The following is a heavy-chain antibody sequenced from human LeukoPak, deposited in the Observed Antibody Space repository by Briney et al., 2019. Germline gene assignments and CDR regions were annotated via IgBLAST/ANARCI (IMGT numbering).Heavy chain of an antibody. Sequence: GGSLRLSCATSGLTVSSNYMSWVRQAPGKGLEWVSVIYSGGSTYYADSVQGRFTISRDNSKNTLYLQMNSLRAEDTAVYYCARDRLYSSSSEDYWGQGILVTVSS. V-gene: IGHV3-53*01. CDR1: GLTVSSNY. CDR2: IYSGGST. J-gene: IGHJ4*02. CDR3: ARDRLYSSSSEDY. D-gene: IGHD6-6*01.